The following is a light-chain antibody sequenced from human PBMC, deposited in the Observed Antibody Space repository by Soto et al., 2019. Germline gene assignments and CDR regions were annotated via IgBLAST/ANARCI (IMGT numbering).Light chain of an antibody. CDR1: QSLVHTDGNTY. Sequence: DVVMTQSPLSLPVTLGQPASVSCRSSQSLVHTDGNTYLSWLQQRPGQSPRRLISRASQRDSGVPDRFSGSGSGTDFTLKISRVEAEDVAVYYCMQGTHWPWTLGQGTKVDIK. V-gene: IGKV2-30*02. CDR3: MQGTHWPWT. CDR2: RAS. J-gene: IGKJ1*01.